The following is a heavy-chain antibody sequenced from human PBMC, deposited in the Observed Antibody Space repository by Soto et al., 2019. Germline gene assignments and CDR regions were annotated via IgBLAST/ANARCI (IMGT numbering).Heavy chain of an antibody. CDR2: IVPTVDTS. CDR3: VRVVAIPGYPDN. V-gene: IGHV1-69*12. J-gene: IGHJ4*02. Sequence: QVQLVQSGAEVRQPASSVKVSCKTSGATFSSYAITWVRQAPGQGLEWMGGIVPTVDTSTYAKKFQGRVTIXADXFTNTVYMELSSLRSDDTAVYYCVRVVAIPGYPDNWGQGTLVTVSS. CDR1: GATFSSYA. D-gene: IGHD5-12*01.